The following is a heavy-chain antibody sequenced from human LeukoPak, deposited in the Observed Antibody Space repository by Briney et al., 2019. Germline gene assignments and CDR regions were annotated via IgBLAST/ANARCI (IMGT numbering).Heavy chain of an antibody. J-gene: IGHJ4*02. CDR3: ARDGYNFLAPENDY. Sequence: PGGSLRLSCAASGFTFSDYYMSWIRQAPGKGLEWVSYISSSGSTIYYADSVKGRFTISRDNAKNSLYLQMSSLRAEDTAVYYCARDGYNFLAPENDYWGQGTLVTVSS. CDR2: ISSSGSTI. D-gene: IGHD5-24*01. V-gene: IGHV3-11*01. CDR1: GFTFSDYY.